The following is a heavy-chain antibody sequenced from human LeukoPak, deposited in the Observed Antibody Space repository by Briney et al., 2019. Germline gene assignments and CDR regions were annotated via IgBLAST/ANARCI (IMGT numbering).Heavy chain of an antibody. CDR1: GFTFSSYD. J-gene: IGHJ4*02. CDR2: IGTAGDT. V-gene: IGHV3-13*01. CDR3: AKDSQWGKVGTKGGYFDY. D-gene: IGHD1-26*01. Sequence: PGGSLRLSCAASGFTFSSYDMHWVRQATGKGLEWVSAIGTAGDTYYPGSVKGRFTISRDNSKNTLYLQMNSLRAEDTAVYYCAKDSQWGKVGTKGGYFDYWGQGTLVTVSS.